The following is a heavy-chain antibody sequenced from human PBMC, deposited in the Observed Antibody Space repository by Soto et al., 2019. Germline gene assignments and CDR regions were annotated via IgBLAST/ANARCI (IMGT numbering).Heavy chain of an antibody. Sequence: SETLSLTCTVSGGSVSSGSYYWSWIRQPPGKGLEWIGYIYYSGSTNYNPSLKSRVTISVDTSKNQFSLKLSSVTAADTAVYYCARDTYYGMDVWGQGTTVTVSS. CDR1: GGSVSSGSYY. J-gene: IGHJ6*02. CDR3: ARDTYYGMDV. CDR2: IYYSGST. V-gene: IGHV4-61*01.